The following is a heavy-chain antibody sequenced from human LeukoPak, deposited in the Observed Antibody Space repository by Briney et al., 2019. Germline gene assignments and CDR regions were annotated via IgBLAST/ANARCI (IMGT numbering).Heavy chain of an antibody. CDR3: ATDRGLAGTKENWFDP. CDR2: FDPEDGET. D-gene: IGHD6-13*01. V-gene: IGHV1-24*01. J-gene: IGHJ5*02. CDR1: GYTLTELS. Sequence: ASVNVSCKVSGYTLTELSMHWVRQAPGKGLEWMGGFDPEDGETIYAQKFQGRVTMTEDTSTDTAYMELSSLRSEDTAVYYCATDRGLAGTKENWFDPWGQGTLVTVSS.